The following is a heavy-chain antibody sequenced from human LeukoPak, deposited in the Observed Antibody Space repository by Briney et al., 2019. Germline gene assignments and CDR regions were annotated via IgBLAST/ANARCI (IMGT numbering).Heavy chain of an antibody. CDR3: ARAEGYYYDSSGYSDY. CDR1: GFTFSSYG. Sequence: GGSLRLSCAASGFTFSSYGMHWVRQAPGKGLEWVSSISSSSSYIYYADSVKGRFTISRDNAKNSLYLQMNSLRAEDTAVYYCARAEGYYYDSSGYSDYWGQGTLVTVPS. D-gene: IGHD3-22*01. J-gene: IGHJ4*02. CDR2: ISSSSSYI. V-gene: IGHV3-21*01.